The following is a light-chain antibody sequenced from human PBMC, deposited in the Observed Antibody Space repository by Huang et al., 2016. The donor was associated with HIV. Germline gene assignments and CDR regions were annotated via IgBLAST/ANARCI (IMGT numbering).Light chain of an antibody. CDR1: QSLKRGY. J-gene: IGKJ5*01. CDR2: GAS. V-gene: IGKV3-20*01. Sequence: EIVLTQSPDTLSLSPGESATLSCTASQSLKRGYLAWYQQRPGQAPKLLIYGASNRATGIPDRFSGGGSELDFTLTISRLEPEDFAVYYCQQYVTSPLTFGQGTRLEIK. CDR3: QQYVTSPLT.